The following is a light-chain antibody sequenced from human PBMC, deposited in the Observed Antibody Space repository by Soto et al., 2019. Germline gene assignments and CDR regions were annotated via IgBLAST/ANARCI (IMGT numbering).Light chain of an antibody. J-gene: IGKJ1*01. CDR1: QGIDSS. Sequence: IQMTQSPSYLSASVGDRVTISCRASQGIDSSFAWYQQKPGKAPKLLIYAASSLQSGVPSRFSGSGSGTDFTLTISSLQPEDFATYYCQQYNSYSPTFGQGTNVDIK. V-gene: IGKV1-9*01. CDR2: AAS. CDR3: QQYNSYSPT.